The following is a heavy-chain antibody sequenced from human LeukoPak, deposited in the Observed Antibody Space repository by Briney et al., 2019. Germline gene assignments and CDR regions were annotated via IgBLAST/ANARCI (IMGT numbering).Heavy chain of an antibody. J-gene: IGHJ4*02. CDR3: ARDSSSSALDY. D-gene: IGHD6-6*01. CDR1: GGSISLYY. V-gene: IGHV4-59*01. CDR2: IFYSGST. Sequence: PSETLSLTCSVSGGSISLYYWSWIRQTPGKGLEWIGYIFYSGSTNYNPSLKSRVTISVDTSKNQFSLKLSSATAADTAVYYCARDSSSSALDYWGQGTLVTVSS.